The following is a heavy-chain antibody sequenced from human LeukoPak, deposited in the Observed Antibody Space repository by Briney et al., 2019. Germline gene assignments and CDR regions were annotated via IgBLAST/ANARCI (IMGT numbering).Heavy chain of an antibody. Sequence: PGGSLRLSCAASGFTFSSYWMHWVRQAPGKGLVWVSRTNSDGSSTSYEDSVKGRFTISRDNAKNMQYMQMNSLRAKDTAVYYCARGTKWYWGQGTLVTVSS. J-gene: IGHJ4*02. CDR2: TNSDGSST. CDR1: GFTFSSYW. CDR3: ARGTKWY. V-gene: IGHV3-74*01. D-gene: IGHD1-14*01.